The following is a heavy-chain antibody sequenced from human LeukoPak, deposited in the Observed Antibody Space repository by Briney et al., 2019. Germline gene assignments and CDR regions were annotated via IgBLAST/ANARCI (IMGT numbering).Heavy chain of an antibody. CDR3: ARHGDQYYYDSSGYYGYWFDP. CDR1: GYSISSGYY. CDR2: IYHSGST. Sequence: RASETLSLTCAVSGYSISSGYYWGWIRQPPGKGLEWIGSIYHSGSTYYNPSLKSRVTISVDTSKNQFSLKLSSVTAADTAMYHCARHGDQYYYDSSGYYGYWFDPWGQGTLVTVSS. V-gene: IGHV4-38-2*01. D-gene: IGHD3-22*01. J-gene: IGHJ5*02.